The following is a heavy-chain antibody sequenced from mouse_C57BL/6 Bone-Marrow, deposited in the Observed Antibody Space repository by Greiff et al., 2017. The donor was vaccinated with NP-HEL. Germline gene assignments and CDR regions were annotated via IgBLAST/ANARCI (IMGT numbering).Heavy chain of an antibody. V-gene: IGHV1-61*01. J-gene: IGHJ3*01. Sequence: QVQLQQPGAELVRPGSSVKLSCKASGYTFTSYWMDWVKQRPGQGLEWIGNIYPSDSETHYNQKFKDKATLTVAKSSSTAYMQLSSLTSEDSAVYYCARGGYGSTDAYWGQGTLVTVSA. CDR2: IYPSDSET. D-gene: IGHD1-1*01. CDR1: GYTFTSYW. CDR3: ARGGYGSTDAY.